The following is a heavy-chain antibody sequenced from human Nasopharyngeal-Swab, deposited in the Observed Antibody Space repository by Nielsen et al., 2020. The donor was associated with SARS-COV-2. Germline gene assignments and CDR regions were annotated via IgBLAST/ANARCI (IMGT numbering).Heavy chain of an antibody. V-gene: IGHV4-39*01. CDR2: IYYSGNT. Sequence: SETLSLTCTVSGGSISSNNYYWGWIRQPPGKGLEWTGSIYYSGNTHYNPSLKSRVTIFVDTSKNQFSLKLSSVTAADTAVYYCARNLYYFDTSGYFDYWGQGALVTVSS. CDR1: GGSISSNNYY. D-gene: IGHD3-22*01. J-gene: IGHJ4*02. CDR3: ARNLYYFDTSGYFDY.